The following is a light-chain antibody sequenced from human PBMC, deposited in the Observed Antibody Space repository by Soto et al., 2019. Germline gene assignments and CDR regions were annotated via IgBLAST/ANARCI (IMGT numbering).Light chain of an antibody. CDR3: QQYHNWPVT. CDR2: GAT. V-gene: IGKV3-15*01. CDR1: QSVSTR. Sequence: EIVMTQSPATLSVSLGERVTLSCRASQSVSTRLAWYQHKPGQSPRLLISGATTGATGIPPRFSASGSGTDFTLTVNSLQSEDIAVYYCQQYHNWPVTFGGGTKVDIK. J-gene: IGKJ4*01.